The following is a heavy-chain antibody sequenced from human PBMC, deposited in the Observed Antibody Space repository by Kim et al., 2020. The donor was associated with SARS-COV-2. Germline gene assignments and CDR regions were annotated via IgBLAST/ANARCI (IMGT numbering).Heavy chain of an antibody. CDR1: GFTFSSFP. D-gene: IGHD2-15*01. J-gene: IGHJ6*02. Sequence: GGSLRLSCVGSGFTFSSFPINWVRQAPGKGLVWVAVISYDGKNEYYADSLKGRFTISRDDSKNTVYLQLNSLRPEDTALYYCARGPYCSSGNCYAGTWYYGMDVWGQGTTVIVSS. CDR3: ARGPYCSSGNCYAGTWYYGMDV. V-gene: IGHV3-30*04. CDR2: ISYDGKNE.